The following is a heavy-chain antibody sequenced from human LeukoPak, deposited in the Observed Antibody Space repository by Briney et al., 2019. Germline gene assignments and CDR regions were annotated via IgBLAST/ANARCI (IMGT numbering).Heavy chain of an antibody. CDR3: AIFAGAVPGNLLL. CDR2: INKDGTEK. Sequence: GRSLRLSCAASEFTSSAFWMTWVRRPPGKGLEWVANINKDGTEKEYVDSVKGRFSIFRDNAKNSVFLQMNSLRAEDTAVYYCAIFAGAVPGNLLLWGKGTTVIVSA. J-gene: IGHJ6*04. CDR1: EFTSSAFW. V-gene: IGHV3-7*01. D-gene: IGHD2-8*02.